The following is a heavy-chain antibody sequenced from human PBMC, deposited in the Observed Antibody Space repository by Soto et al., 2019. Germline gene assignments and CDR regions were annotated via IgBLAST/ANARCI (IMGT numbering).Heavy chain of an antibody. D-gene: IGHD6-13*01. Sequence: SETLSLTCIVSGGSISSSSYYWGWIRQPPGKGLEWIGSIYYSGSTYHNPSLKSRVTISVDTSKNQFSLKLSSVTAADTAVYYCARHGASAAGAGRRWFDPWGQGTLVTVSS. V-gene: IGHV4-39*01. CDR3: ARHGASAAGAGRRWFDP. CDR1: GGSISSSSYY. J-gene: IGHJ5*02. CDR2: IYYSGST.